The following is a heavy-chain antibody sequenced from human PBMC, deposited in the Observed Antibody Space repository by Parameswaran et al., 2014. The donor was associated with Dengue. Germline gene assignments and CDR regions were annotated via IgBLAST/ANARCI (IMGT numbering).Heavy chain of an antibody. Sequence: QAPGQGLEWMGGIIPIFGTANYAQKFQGRVTITADKSTSTAYMELSSLRSEDTAVYYCARTLKYYYDSSGYYYGGYWGQGTLVTVSS. CDR2: IIPIFGTA. V-gene: IGHV1-69*06. D-gene: IGHD3-22*01. J-gene: IGHJ4*02. CDR3: ARTLKYYYDSSGYYYGGY.